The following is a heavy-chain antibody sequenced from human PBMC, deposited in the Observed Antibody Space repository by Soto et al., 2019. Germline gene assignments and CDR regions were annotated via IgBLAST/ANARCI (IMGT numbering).Heavy chain of an antibody. CDR3: ARQVLSGGMTTVTTGAFDI. J-gene: IGHJ3*02. V-gene: IGHV1-18*01. CDR1: GYTFTSYG. Sequence: ASVKVSCKASGYTFTSYGISWVRQAPGQGLEWMGWISAYNGNTSYAQKLQGRVTMTTDTSTSTAYMELRSLRSDDTAVYYCARQVLSGGMTTVTTGAFDIWGQGTMVTVSS. D-gene: IGHD4-4*01. CDR2: ISAYNGNT.